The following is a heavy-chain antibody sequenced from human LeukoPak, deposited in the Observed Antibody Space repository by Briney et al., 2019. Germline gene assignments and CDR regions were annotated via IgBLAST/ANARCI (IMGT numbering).Heavy chain of an antibody. V-gene: IGHV3-66*01. D-gene: IGHD6-19*01. Sequence: PGGSLRLPCAASGFTVSSNYMSWVRQAPGKGLEWVSVIYSGGSTYYADSVKGRFTISRDNSKNTLYLQMNSLRAEDTAVYYCARAEGYSSGWYVPDYWGQGTLVTVSS. CDR2: IYSGGST. CDR1: GFTVSSNY. CDR3: ARAEGYSSGWYVPDY. J-gene: IGHJ4*02.